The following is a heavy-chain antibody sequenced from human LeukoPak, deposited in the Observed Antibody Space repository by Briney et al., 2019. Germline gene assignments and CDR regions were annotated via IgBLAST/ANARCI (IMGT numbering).Heavy chain of an antibody. J-gene: IGHJ4*02. CDR2: ISWNSGSI. CDR3: AEGSSSWDLGDY. CDR1: GFTFSSYA. V-gene: IGHV3-9*01. D-gene: IGHD6-13*01. Sequence: PGGSLRLFCAASGFTFSSYAMHWVRQAPGKGLEWVSGISWNSGSIGYADSVKGRFTISGDNAKNSLYLQMNSLRAEDTALYYCAEGSSSWDLGDYWGQGTLVTVSS.